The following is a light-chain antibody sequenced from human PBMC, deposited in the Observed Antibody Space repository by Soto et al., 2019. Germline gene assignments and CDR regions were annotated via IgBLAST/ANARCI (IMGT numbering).Light chain of an antibody. V-gene: IGLV2-14*01. J-gene: IGLJ1*01. Sequence: QAVVTQPASVCGSPGQSITISCTGTSSDVGGYNYVSWYQQHPGKAPKLMIYEVTNRPSGVSNRFSGSKSGNTASLTISGLQAEDEADYYCSSYTSRSTLVFGTGTKLTVL. CDR2: EVT. CDR1: SSDVGGYNY. CDR3: SSYTSRSTLV.